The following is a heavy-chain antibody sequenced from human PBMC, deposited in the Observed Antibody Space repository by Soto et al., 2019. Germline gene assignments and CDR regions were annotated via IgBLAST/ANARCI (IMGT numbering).Heavy chain of an antibody. CDR3: ARASILWFGESYGMDV. D-gene: IGHD3-10*01. V-gene: IGHV1-2*04. CDR1: GYTFTGYY. J-gene: IGHJ6*02. CDR2: INPNSGGT. Sequence: ASVKVSCKASGYTFTGYYMHWVRQAPGQGLEWMGWINPNSGGTNYAQKFQGWVTMTRDTSISTAYMELSRLRSDDTAVYYCARASILWFGESYGMDVWGQGTTVTVSS.